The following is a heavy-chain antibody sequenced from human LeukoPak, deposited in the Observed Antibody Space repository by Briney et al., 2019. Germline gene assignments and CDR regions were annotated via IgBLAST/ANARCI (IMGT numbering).Heavy chain of an antibody. Sequence: PGGSLRLSCAASGFTFSSYAMSWVRQAPGKGLEWVSAISGSVGTTYYADSVKGRFTISRDNSKNTLYLQMNSLRAEDTAVYYCAKLVRQVGYYFDYWGQGTLVTVSS. J-gene: IGHJ4*02. V-gene: IGHV3-23*01. CDR1: GFTFSSYA. CDR3: AKLVRQVGYYFDY. CDR2: ISGSVGTT. D-gene: IGHD2-8*02.